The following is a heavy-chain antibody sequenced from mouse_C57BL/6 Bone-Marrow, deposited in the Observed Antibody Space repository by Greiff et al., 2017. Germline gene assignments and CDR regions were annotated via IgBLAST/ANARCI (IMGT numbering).Heavy chain of an antibody. J-gene: IGHJ2*01. CDR2: LYPGDGDT. D-gene: IGHD2-2*01. Sequence: QVQLQQSGPELVKPGASVKISCKASGYAFSSSWMNWVKQRPGKGLEWIGRLYPGDGDTNYNGKFKGKATLTADKSSSTAYMQLSSLTSEDSAVYFCAVLWLRRRVDYWGQGTTRTVSS. V-gene: IGHV1-82*01. CDR1: GYAFSSSW. CDR3: AVLWLRRRVDY.